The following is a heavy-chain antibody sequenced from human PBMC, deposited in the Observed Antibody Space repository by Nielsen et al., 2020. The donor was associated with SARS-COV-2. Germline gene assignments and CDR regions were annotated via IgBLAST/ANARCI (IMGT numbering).Heavy chain of an antibody. CDR1: GFTFSSYS. V-gene: IGHV3-21*01. CDR3: ARDPMGFYYYYYGMDV. D-gene: IGHD1-26*01. J-gene: IGHJ6*02. CDR2: ISSSSSYI. Sequence: GGSLRLSCAASGFTFSSYSMNWVRQAPGKGLEWVSSISSSSSYIYYADSVKGRFTISRDNAKNSLYLQMNSLRAEDTAVYYCARDPMGFYYYYYGMDVWGQGTTVTVSS.